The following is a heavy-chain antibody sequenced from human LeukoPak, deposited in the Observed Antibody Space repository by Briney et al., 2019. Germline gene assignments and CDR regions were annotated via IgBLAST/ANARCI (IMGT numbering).Heavy chain of an antibody. CDR1: VGSISGYF. Sequence: PSETLSLTCTVSVGSISGYFWSWVRQAPGTGLDWIGHIYYSGATNYNPSLRSRVTISVDTSKNQFSLKLRSVTAADTAVYYCARAQYSGSCFHYWGQGTLVTVSS. J-gene: IGHJ4*03. D-gene: IGHD1-26*01. CDR3: ARAQYSGSCFHY. V-gene: IGHV4-59*13. CDR2: IYYSGAT.